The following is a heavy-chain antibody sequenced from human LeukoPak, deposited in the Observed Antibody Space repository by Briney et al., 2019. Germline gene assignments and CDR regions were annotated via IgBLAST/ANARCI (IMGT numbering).Heavy chain of an antibody. CDR2: IHTSGST. CDR1: GASISSYY. Sequence: SETLSLTCTVSGASISSYYWTWIRQPAGKGPEWIGRIHTSGSTNYNPSLKSRVNMSVDTSKNQFSLKLNSVTAADTAVYYCARVTDPRYNWFDPWGQGTLVTVSS. J-gene: IGHJ5*02. D-gene: IGHD2-21*02. V-gene: IGHV4-4*07. CDR3: ARVTDPRYNWFDP.